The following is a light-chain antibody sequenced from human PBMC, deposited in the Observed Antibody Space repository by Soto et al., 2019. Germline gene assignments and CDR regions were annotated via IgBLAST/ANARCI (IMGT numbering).Light chain of an antibody. J-gene: IGKJ4*01. CDR1: QTISSGL. CDR2: GAS. Sequence: EIVLTQSPGTLSLSPGERATLSCKTSQTISSGLLAWYQQKPGQAPRLLIYGASSRATGIPDRFSGSGSGTDFTLTISRLEPEDSAVYYCQLLTFGGGTKVEIK. V-gene: IGKV3-20*01. CDR3: QLLT.